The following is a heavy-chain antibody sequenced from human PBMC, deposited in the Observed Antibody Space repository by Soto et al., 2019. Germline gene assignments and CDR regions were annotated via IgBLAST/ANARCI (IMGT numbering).Heavy chain of an antibody. CDR2: IDPSDSYT. J-gene: IGHJ4*02. CDR3: ARLDVDTAMVCDY. CDR1: GYSFTNYW. D-gene: IGHD5-18*01. Sequence: GGSLKISCNGSGYSFTNYWISWVRQMPGKGLEWMGRIDPSDSYTNYSPSLQGHVTISADKSVSTAYLQWSSLKASDTAMYYCARLDVDTAMVCDYWGQGTLVTVSS. V-gene: IGHV5-10-1*01.